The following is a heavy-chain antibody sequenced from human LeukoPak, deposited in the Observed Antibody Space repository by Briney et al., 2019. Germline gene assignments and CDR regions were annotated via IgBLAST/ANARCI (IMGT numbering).Heavy chain of an antibody. CDR1: GYSISSGYY. J-gene: IGHJ4*02. D-gene: IGHD3-9*01. V-gene: IGHV4-38-2*02. CDR3: ARDTYDIVTGYYHYFDY. CDR2: IYHSGST. Sequence: TSSETLSLTCTVSGYSISSGYYWGWIRQPPGKGLEWIGSIYHSGSTYYNPSLKSRVTISVDTSKNQFSLKLSSVTAADTAVYYCARDTYDIVTGYYHYFDYWGQGTLVTVSS.